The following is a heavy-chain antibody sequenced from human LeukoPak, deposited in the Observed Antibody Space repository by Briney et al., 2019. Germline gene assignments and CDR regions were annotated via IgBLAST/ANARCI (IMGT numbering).Heavy chain of an antibody. Sequence: SETLSLTCTVSGGSISSYYWSWIRQPPGKGLEWIGYIYYSGSTNYNPSLKSRVTISVDTSKNQFSLKLSSVTAADTAVYYCARGGYCSSTSCYTGAKNAFDIWGQGTMVTVSS. V-gene: IGHV4-59*01. D-gene: IGHD2-2*02. J-gene: IGHJ3*02. CDR1: GGSISSYY. CDR2: IYYSGST. CDR3: ARGGYCSSTSCYTGAKNAFDI.